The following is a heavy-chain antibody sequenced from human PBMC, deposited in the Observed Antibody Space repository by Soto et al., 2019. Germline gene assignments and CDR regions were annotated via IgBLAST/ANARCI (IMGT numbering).Heavy chain of an antibody. V-gene: IGHV3-33*01. Sequence: QVQLVESGGGVVQPGRSLRLSCATSGFTFSSYGMHWVRQAPGKGLEWVAIIWYDGSNKYYADSVKGRFTISRDNSKNTLYLQMNSLRVEDTAVYYCGRDRLLLDYWGQGTLVTVSS. J-gene: IGHJ4*02. CDR2: IWYDGSNK. CDR1: GFTFSSYG. CDR3: GRDRLLLDY.